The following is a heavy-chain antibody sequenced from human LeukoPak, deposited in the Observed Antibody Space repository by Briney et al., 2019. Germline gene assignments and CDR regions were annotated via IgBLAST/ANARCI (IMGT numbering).Heavy chain of an antibody. J-gene: IGHJ4*02. D-gene: IGHD3-9*01. CDR1: GFTFSSYE. CDR2: ISSSGSTI. V-gene: IGHV3-48*03. CDR3: ARTLRYFDWTSLDY. Sequence: GGSLRLSCAASGFTFSSYEMNWVRQAPGKGLEWVSYISSSGSTIYYADSVKGRFTISRDNAKNSLYLQMNSLRAEDTAVYYCARTLRYFDWTSLDYWGQGTLVTVSS.